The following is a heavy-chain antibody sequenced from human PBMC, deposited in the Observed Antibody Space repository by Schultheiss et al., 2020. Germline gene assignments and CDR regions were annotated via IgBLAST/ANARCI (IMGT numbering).Heavy chain of an antibody. CDR3: ARDDYGDYRYFDL. V-gene: IGHV3-21*01. CDR1: GFTVSSNY. CDR2: ISSSSSYI. D-gene: IGHD4-17*01. Sequence: GGSLRLSCAASGFTVSSNYMSWVRQAPGKGLEWVSSISSSSSYIYYADSVKGRFTISRDNAKNSLYLQMNSLRAEDTAVYYCARDDYGDYRYFDLWGRGTLVTVSS. J-gene: IGHJ2*01.